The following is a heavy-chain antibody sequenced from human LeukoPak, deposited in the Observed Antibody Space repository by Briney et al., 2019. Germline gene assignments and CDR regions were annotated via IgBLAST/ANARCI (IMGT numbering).Heavy chain of an antibody. D-gene: IGHD6-25*01. J-gene: IGHJ4*02. V-gene: IGHV4-4*07. CDR2: IDTSGST. CDR1: GXSITTYY. Sequence: PSETLSLTCTVSGXSITTYYWTWIRQTAGKGLEWIGRIDTSGSTNYNPSLKSRVTMSLDTSKNQISLKLSSVTAADTAVYYCAKSAAYPFPLDYWGQGTLVTVSS. CDR3: AKSAAYPFPLDY.